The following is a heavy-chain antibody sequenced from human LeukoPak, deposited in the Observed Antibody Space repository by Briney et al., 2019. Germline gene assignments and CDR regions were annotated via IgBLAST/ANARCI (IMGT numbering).Heavy chain of an antibody. Sequence: GGSLRLSCAASGFTFSRNYMSWVRQAPGKGLEWVSVIYSGGSTYYADSVKGRFTISRDNSKNTLYLQMNSLRAEDTAVYYCARWGARDFDYWGQGTLVTVSS. CDR1: GFTFSRNY. CDR3: ARWGARDFDY. CDR2: IYSGGST. D-gene: IGHD1-26*01. J-gene: IGHJ4*02. V-gene: IGHV3-53*01.